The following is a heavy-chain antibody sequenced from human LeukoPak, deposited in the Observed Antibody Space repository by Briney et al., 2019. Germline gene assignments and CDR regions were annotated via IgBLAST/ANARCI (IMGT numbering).Heavy chain of an antibody. CDR3: ARIVTYSDY. Sequence: EASVKVSFKASAHTFTNNNINWVRQVAGQGLEWMGWMNPNRGHTRYAQKFQGRITMTRNTSISTVYMELSSLRSEDTAVYYCARIVTYSDYWGQGSQVIVSS. V-gene: IGHV1-8*01. CDR1: AHTFTNNN. D-gene: IGHD3-9*01. CDR2: MNPNRGHT. J-gene: IGHJ4*02.